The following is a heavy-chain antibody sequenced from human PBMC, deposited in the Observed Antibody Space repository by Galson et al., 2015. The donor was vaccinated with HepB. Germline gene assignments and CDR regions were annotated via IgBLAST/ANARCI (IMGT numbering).Heavy chain of an antibody. CDR3: ARDQREPYFDS. D-gene: IGHD1-26*01. Sequence: ETLSLTCAVSGGSVSNSNWWSWVRQPPGKGLEWIGEIYHSGNTNYNPSLKSRVTISVDKSKNQFSLRLDSVTAADTAVYYCARDQREPYFDSWGQGTLVTVSS. CDR1: GGSVSNSNW. J-gene: IGHJ4*02. V-gene: IGHV4-4*02. CDR2: IYHSGNT.